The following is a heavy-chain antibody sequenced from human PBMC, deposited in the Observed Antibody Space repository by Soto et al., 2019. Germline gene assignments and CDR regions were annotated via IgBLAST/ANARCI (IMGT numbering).Heavy chain of an antibody. CDR1: GGSFSGYY. V-gene: IGHV4-34*01. CDR3: ARGEIVVVVAATLGYFDY. J-gene: IGHJ4*02. CDR2: INHSGST. D-gene: IGHD2-15*01. Sequence: QVQLQQWGAGLLKPSETLSLTCAVYGGSFSGYYWSWIRQPPGKGLEWIGEINHSGSTNYNPSLKSRVTMSVDTSKNQFSLKLSSVTAADTAVYYCARGEIVVVVAATLGYFDYWGQGTLVTVSS.